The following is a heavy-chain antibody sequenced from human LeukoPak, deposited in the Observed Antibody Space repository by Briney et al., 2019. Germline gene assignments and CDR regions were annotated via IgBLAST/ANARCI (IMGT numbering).Heavy chain of an antibody. CDR1: GFTFSNAW. CDR2: IKSKTDGGTT. Sequence: PGGSLRLSCAASGFTFSNAWMSWVRQAPGKGLEWVGRIKSKTDGGTTDYAAPVKGRFTISRDDSKNTLYLQMNSQKTEDTAVYYCTTDGRHSGYLWVDYWGQGTLVTVSS. CDR3: TTDGRHSGYLWVDY. D-gene: IGHD5-12*01. V-gene: IGHV3-15*01. J-gene: IGHJ4*02.